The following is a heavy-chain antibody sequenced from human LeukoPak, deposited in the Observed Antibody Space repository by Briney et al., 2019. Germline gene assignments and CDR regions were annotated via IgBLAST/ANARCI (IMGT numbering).Heavy chain of an antibody. V-gene: IGHV3-23*01. CDR2: ISGSGGST. J-gene: IGHJ4*02. Sequence: GGSLRLSCAASGFTFSTYAMIWVRQAPGKGLEWVSGISGSGGSTFYADSVKGRFTISRDNSKNTLYVQMKSLRPEDTAVYYCAKPSVDTYMVDSHFDSWGQGTLVTVSS. CDR1: GFTFSTYA. D-gene: IGHD5-18*01. CDR3: AKPSVDTYMVDSHFDS.